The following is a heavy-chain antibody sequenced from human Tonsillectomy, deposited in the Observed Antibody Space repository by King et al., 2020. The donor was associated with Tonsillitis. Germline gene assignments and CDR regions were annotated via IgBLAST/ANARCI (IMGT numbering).Heavy chain of an antibody. CDR1: GGSISSYY. V-gene: IGHV4-59*01. D-gene: IGHD2-8*01. CDR3: ARAVHYYYYGMDV. CDR2: IYYSGST. Sequence: QLQESGPGLVKPSETLSLTCTVSGGSISSYYWSWIRQPPGKGLEWIGYIYYSGSTNYNPSLKSRVIISVDTSKNQFSLKLSSVTAADTAVYYCARAVHYYYYGMDVWGQGTTVTVSS. J-gene: IGHJ6*02.